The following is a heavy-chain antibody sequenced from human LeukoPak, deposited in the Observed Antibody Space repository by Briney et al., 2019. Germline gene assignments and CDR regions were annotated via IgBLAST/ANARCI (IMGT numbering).Heavy chain of an antibody. J-gene: IGHJ5*02. D-gene: IGHD3-3*01. CDR1: GDSISDFY. CDR3: ARVFRGAVTSNWFDP. Sequence: KTSETLSLTCTVSGDSISDFYWTRIRQTPGKGLEWIGFISSRGNSNYSPSLESRVSFSLDTSKSQFSLSLKSVTAADTAVYYCARVFRGAVTSNWFDPWGQGILVTVSS. V-gene: IGHV4-59*01. CDR2: ISSRGNS.